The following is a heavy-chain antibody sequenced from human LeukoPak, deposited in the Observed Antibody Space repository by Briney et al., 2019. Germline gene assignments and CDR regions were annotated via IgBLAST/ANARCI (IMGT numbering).Heavy chain of an antibody. CDR2: IYTSGST. V-gene: IGHV4-4*07. CDR3: ARDPSSSWYPRDAFDI. CDR1: GGSISSYY. D-gene: IGHD6-13*01. J-gene: IGHJ3*02. Sequence: SETLSLTCTVSGGSISSYYWSWIRQPAGKGLEWIGRIYTSGSTNYNPSLRSRVTMSVDTSKNQFSLKLSSVTAADTAVYYCARDPSSSWYPRDAFDIWGQGTMVTVSS.